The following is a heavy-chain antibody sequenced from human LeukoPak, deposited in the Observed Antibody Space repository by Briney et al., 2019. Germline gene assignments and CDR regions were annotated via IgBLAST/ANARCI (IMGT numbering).Heavy chain of an antibody. CDR1: GFTFSSYA. V-gene: IGHV3-48*01. CDR3: AKDLALVFGSWYTYYFDY. D-gene: IGHD6-13*01. CDR2: ISSDSSTI. J-gene: IGHJ4*02. Sequence: GGSLRLSCAASGFTFSSYAMNWVRQAPGKGLEWLSYISSDSSTIYSADSVKGRFTISRDNAKNSLYLQMHSLRAEDTAVYYCAKDLALVFGSWYTYYFDYWGQGTLVSVSS.